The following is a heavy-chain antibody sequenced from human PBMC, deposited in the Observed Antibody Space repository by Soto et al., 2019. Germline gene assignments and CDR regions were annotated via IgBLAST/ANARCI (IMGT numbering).Heavy chain of an antibody. CDR1: GGSIRGYY. Sequence: PSETLSLTCAVYGGSIRGYYWSWIRQPPGKGLEWIGEIYHSGSTNYNPSLKSRVTISVDKSKNQFSLKLSSVTAADTAVYYCARVVAGRYGDYWGQGTLVTVSS. D-gene: IGHD6-19*01. V-gene: IGHV4-34*01. J-gene: IGHJ4*02. CDR3: ARVVAGRYGDY. CDR2: IYHSGST.